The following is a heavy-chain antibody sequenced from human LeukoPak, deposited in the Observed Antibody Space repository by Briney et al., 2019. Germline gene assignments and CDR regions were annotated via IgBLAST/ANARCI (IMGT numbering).Heavy chain of an antibody. D-gene: IGHD5-24*01. CDR3: ARGLQDWYFDL. J-gene: IGHJ2*01. V-gene: IGHV4-34*01. CDR1: GFTFNAYA. Sequence: GSLRLSCAASGFTFNAYAMTWVRQPPGKGLEWIGEINHSGSTNYNPSLKSRVTISVDTSKNQFSLKLSSVTAADTAVYYCARGLQDWYFDLWGRGTLVTVSS. CDR2: INHSGST.